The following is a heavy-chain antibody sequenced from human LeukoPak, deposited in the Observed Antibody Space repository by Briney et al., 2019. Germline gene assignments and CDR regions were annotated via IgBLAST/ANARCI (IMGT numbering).Heavy chain of an antibody. CDR2: IYYSGST. J-gene: IGHJ4*02. V-gene: IGHV4-39*01. CDR1: GGSISSSSYY. Sequence: SETLSLTCTVSGGSISSSSYYWGWIRQPPGKGLEWIGSIYYSGSTYHNPSLKSRVTISVDTSKNQFSLKLSSVTAADTAVYYCARRYSSSSPLDYWGQGTLVTVSS. CDR3: ARRYSSSSPLDY. D-gene: IGHD6-6*01.